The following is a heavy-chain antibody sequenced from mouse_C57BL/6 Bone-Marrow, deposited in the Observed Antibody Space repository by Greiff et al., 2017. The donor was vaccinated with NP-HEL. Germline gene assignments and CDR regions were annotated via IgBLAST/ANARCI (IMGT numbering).Heavy chain of an antibody. Sequence: QVQLQQSGADLVKPGASVKLSCKASGYTFTSYWMHWVKQRPGRGLEWIGRIDPNSGGTKFNGKLKTKATLTVDKPSSPAYMQLSSLTSEDSAVYYCARYYYGSRGWYFDVWGTGTTVTVSS. CDR3: ARYYYGSRGWYFDV. V-gene: IGHV1-72*01. J-gene: IGHJ1*03. CDR2: IDPNSGGT. CDR1: GYTFTSYW. D-gene: IGHD1-1*01.